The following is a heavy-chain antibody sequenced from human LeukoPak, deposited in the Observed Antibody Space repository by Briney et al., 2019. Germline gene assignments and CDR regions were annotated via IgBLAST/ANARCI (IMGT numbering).Heavy chain of an antibody. Sequence: GGSLRLSCAASGFTFSGSAMHWVRQASGKGLEWVGRIRSKANSYATAYAASVKGRFTISRDDSKNTAYPQMNSLKTEDAAVYYCTRRGSGSYYPLDYWGQGTLVTVSS. J-gene: IGHJ4*02. CDR3: TRRGSGSYYPLDY. CDR2: IRSKANSYAT. D-gene: IGHD3-10*01. V-gene: IGHV3-73*01. CDR1: GFTFSGSA.